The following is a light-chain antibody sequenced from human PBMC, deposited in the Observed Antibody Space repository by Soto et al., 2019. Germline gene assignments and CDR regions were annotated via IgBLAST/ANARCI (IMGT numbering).Light chain of an antibody. CDR2: DAS. CDR3: QHYDHVQVT. J-gene: IGKJ5*01. Sequence: DIQMTQSPSSLSASVGDRVTITCQASQNIDNYLNWYQQKPGKAPNLLIYDASSLKTGVPSRFSGSGPGTDFTFTINSLQPEDFATYYCQHYDHVQVTFGQGTRLEIK. V-gene: IGKV1-33*01. CDR1: QNIDNY.